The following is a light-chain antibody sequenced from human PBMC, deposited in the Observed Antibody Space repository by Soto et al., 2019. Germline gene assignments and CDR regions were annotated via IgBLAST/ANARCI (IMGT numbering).Light chain of an antibody. V-gene: IGLV2-14*01. CDR1: SSDVGGYNY. CDR2: EVS. Sequence: QSVLTQPASVSGSPGRSITISCTGTSSDVGGYNYVSWYQQHPGKAPKLMIYEVSNRPSGISSRFSGSKSGNTASLTISGLQAEDEADYYCSSRTSSITYVFGTGTKVTVL. J-gene: IGLJ1*01. CDR3: SSRTSSITYV.